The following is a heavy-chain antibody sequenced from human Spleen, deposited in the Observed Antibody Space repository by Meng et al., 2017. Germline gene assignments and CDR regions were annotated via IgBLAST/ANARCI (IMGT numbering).Heavy chain of an antibody. D-gene: IGHD3-16*01. CDR1: GFTFSSFA. Sequence: GESLKISCAASGFTFSSFAMSWVRQAPGKGLEWVSALSGSGTIKYYADSVKGRFTISRNNSKNTLYLQVNSLRAEDTAVYYCAKGAGGGYYFDYWGQGTLVTVSS. V-gene: IGHV3-23*01. J-gene: IGHJ4*02. CDR2: LSGSGTIK. CDR3: AKGAGGGYYFDY.